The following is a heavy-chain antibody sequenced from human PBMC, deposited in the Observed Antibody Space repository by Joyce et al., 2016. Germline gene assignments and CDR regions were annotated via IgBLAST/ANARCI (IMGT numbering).Heavy chain of an antibody. CDR2: IYQSGTT. CDR3: AGARPTKQGSTRWCVAWFDP. D-gene: IGHD2-21*01. Sequence: QVQLQESGPGLVKPSETLSLTCLVSGGSVISYNTYWSWIRQPPGKELEWIGYIYQSGTTSYNPSLKSRVTRSIDTSKNQFSLKLNSVTAADTAVYYCAGARPTKQGSTRWCVAWFDPWGQGTQVIVSS. CDR1: GGSVISYNTY. V-gene: IGHV4-61*01. J-gene: IGHJ5*02.